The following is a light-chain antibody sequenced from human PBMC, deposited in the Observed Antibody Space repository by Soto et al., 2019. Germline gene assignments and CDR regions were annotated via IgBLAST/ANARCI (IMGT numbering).Light chain of an antibody. J-gene: IGLJ1*01. V-gene: IGLV1-40*01. Sequence: QAVVTQPPSVSGAPGQRVTISCTGSSSNIGAHYDVHWYQQLPGTAPKLLIYGNSNRPSGVPDRFSGSKSGTSASLAITGLQAEDEADYYCQSYDNSLSVYAFGPGTKLTVL. CDR2: GNS. CDR3: QSYDNSLSVYA. CDR1: SSNIGAHYD.